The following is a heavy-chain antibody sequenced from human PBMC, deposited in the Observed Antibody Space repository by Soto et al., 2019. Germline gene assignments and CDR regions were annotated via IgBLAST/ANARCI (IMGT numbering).Heavy chain of an antibody. CDR2: TYYRSKWYN. Sequence: SQTLSLTCAISGDSVSSNSAAWNWIRQSPSRGLEWLGRTYYRSKWYNDYAVSVKSRITINPDTSKNQFSLQLNSVTPEDTAVYYCARDQGHSYGSLYYYYYGMDVWGQGTTVTVSS. J-gene: IGHJ6*02. V-gene: IGHV6-1*01. D-gene: IGHD5-18*01. CDR3: ARDQGHSYGSLYYYYYGMDV. CDR1: GDSVSSNSAA.